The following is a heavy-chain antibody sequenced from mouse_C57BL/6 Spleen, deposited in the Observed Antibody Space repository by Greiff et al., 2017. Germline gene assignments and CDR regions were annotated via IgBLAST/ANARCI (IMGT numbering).Heavy chain of an antibody. J-gene: IGHJ3*01. Sequence: VQLKESGPELVKPGASVKIPCKASGYTFTDYNMDWVKQSHGKSLEWIGDINPNNGGTIYNQKFKGKATLTVDKSSSTAYMELRSLTSEDTAVYYCARSFYYYGSSPFAYWGQGTLVTVSA. CDR2: INPNNGGT. D-gene: IGHD1-1*01. V-gene: IGHV1-18*01. CDR3: ARSFYYYGSSPFAY. CDR1: GYTFTDYN.